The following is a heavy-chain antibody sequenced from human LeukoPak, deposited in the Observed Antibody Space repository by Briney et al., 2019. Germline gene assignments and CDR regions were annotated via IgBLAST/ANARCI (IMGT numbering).Heavy chain of an antibody. V-gene: IGHV3-7*01. CDR2: IKPDGSGT. CDR3: ARYASGSYHLDY. D-gene: IGHD3-10*01. J-gene: IGHJ4*02. Sequence: GGSLRLSCAVSGFTFSSYWMSWVRQAPGKGLEWVAKIKPDGSGTNHVDSVRGRFTISRDNAKNSLNLQMNSLRAEDTAVYYCARYASGSYHLDYWGQGNLVTVSS. CDR1: GFTFSSYW.